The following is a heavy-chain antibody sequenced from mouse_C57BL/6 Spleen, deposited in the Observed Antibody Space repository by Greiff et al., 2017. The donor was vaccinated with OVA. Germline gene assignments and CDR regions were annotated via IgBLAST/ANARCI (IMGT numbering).Heavy chain of an antibody. CDR1: GYTFTSYW. Sequence: QVQLQQPGAELVKPGASVKMSCKASGYTFTSYWITWVKQRPGQGLEWIGDIYPGSGSTNYNEKFKSKATLTVDTSSSTAYMQLSSLTSEDSAVYYCASGVLRNYYAMDYWGQGTSVTVSS. V-gene: IGHV1-55*01. CDR3: ASGVLRNYYAMDY. CDR2: IYPGSGST. D-gene: IGHD1-1*01. J-gene: IGHJ4*01.